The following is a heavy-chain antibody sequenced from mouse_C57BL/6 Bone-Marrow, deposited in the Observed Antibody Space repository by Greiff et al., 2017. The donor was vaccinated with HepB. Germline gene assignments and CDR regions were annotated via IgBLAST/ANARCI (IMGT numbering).Heavy chain of an antibody. V-gene: IGHV1-50*01. D-gene: IGHD2-1*01. Sequence: QVQLQQPGAELVKPGASVKLSCKASGYTFTSYWMQWVKQRPGQGLEWIGEIDPSDSYTNYNQKFKGKATLTVDTYSSTAYMLLSSLTSEDSAVYYCARLRGNYDFDYWGQGTTLTVSS. CDR1: GYTFTSYW. CDR3: ARLRGNYDFDY. CDR2: IDPSDSYT. J-gene: IGHJ2*01.